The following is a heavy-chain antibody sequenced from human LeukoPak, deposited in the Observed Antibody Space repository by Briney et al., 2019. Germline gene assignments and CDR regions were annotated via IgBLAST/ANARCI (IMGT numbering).Heavy chain of an antibody. CDR1: GFTFSSHG. CDR3: AKDKDSTNWYFDY. Sequence: GGSLRLSCAASGFTFSSHGMHWVRQAPGKGLEWVAFIRYDGTNKYYADSVKGRFTISRDNSKNTLYLQMNSLRAEDTAVYYCAKDKDSTNWYFDYWGQGTPVTVSS. V-gene: IGHV3-30*02. CDR2: IRYDGTNK. D-gene: IGHD2-15*01. J-gene: IGHJ4*02.